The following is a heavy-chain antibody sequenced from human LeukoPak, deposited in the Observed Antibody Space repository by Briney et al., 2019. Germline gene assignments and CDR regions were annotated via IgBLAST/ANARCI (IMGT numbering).Heavy chain of an antibody. CDR3: AKDPRIAAAGNYFDY. D-gene: IGHD6-13*01. CDR1: GFTFSSYA. Sequence: GGSLRLSCAASGFTFSSYAMSWVRQAPGKGLEWISAISGSGGSAYYADSVKGRFTISRDNSKNTLYLQMNSLRAEDTAVYYCAKDPRIAAAGNYFDYWGQGTLSPSPQ. V-gene: IGHV3-23*01. CDR2: ISGSGGSA. J-gene: IGHJ4*02.